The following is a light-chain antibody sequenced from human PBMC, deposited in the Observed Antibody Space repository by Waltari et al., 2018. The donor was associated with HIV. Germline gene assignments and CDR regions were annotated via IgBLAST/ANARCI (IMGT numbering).Light chain of an antibody. CDR1: ENIHNH. V-gene: IGKV1-9*01. J-gene: IGKJ5*01. CDR3: QHFNNYPIT. CDR2: AAS. Sequence: DIRLSQSPSFLSAFIGDRVTITCRANENIHNHLAWYQQKPGTAPKLLIYAASSLQDGIPSRFSGSGSGTEFTLTISSLQPEDYATYYCQHFNNYPITFGQGTRLEIK.